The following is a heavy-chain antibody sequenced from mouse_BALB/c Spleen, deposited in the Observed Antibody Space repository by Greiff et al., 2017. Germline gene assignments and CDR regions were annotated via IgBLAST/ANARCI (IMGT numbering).Heavy chain of an antibody. CDR2: ISTYYGDA. J-gene: IGHJ2*01. D-gene: IGHD2-4*01. Sequence: QVQLQQSGAELVRPGVSVKISCKGSGYTFTDYAMHWVKQSHAKGLEWIGVISTYYGDASYNQKFKGKATMTVDKSSSTAYMELARLTSEDSAIYYCARWGDYDGYWGQGTTLTVSS. CDR1: GYTFTDYA. CDR3: ARWGDYDGY. V-gene: IGHV1S137*01.